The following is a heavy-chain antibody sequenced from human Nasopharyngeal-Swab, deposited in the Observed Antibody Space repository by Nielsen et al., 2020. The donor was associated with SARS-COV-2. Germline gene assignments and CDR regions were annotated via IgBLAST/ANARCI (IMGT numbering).Heavy chain of an antibody. CDR2: IGTSSTPI. CDR1: GFTLSTYS. CDR3: VRGWRSNSFDY. Sequence: GESLKISCAAPGFTLSTYSMDWVRQVPGKGLEWVAHIGTSSTPIYYADSVRGRFSISRDNAKNSLSLLMSTLRGEDTAVYYCVRGWRSNSFDYWGQGARVTVSA. J-gene: IGHJ4*01. D-gene: IGHD2/OR15-2a*01. V-gene: IGHV3-48*01.